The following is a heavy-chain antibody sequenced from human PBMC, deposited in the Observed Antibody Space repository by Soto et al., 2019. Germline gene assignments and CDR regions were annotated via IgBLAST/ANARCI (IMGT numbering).Heavy chain of an antibody. J-gene: IGHJ4*02. V-gene: IGHV3-23*01. CDR2: ITDNGGDA. CDR1: GLTFGSRA. D-gene: IGHD3-10*01. CDR3: ARGSTESYPGSRIFDF. Sequence: LRLSCVASGLTFGSRAMSWVRQAPGEGLQWVATITDNGGDAKYADSVRGRFVISRDNSKKTLYLQMTSLTAEDSAMYFCARGSTESYPGSRIFDFWGQGTLVTVSS.